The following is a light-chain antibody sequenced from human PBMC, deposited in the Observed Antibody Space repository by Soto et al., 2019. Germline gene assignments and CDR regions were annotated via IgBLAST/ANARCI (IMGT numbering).Light chain of an antibody. CDR3: SSYAERNSVL. CDR2: EFE. J-gene: IGLJ3*02. V-gene: IGLV2-8*01. Sequence: QSALTQPASVSGSPGQSITISCTGTSSDVGGYNYVSWYQQHPGKAPKLMIYEFEKRPSGVPNRFSGYKSGSTAFLTVSGVQDEDEADYYCSSYAERNSVLFGGGTKLTVL. CDR1: SSDVGGYNY.